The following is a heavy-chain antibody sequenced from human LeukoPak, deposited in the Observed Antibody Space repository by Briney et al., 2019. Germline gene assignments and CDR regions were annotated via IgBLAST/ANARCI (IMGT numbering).Heavy chain of an antibody. V-gene: IGHV4-39*01. Sequence: WVRQPPGKGLEWIGTIYFSGGTFYHPSLEGRVSISADRSKNQFSLKLASVTAADTAVYYCARRAYGTGFDYWGQGTVVTVSS. CDR2: IYFSGGT. D-gene: IGHD3/OR15-3a*01. J-gene: IGHJ4*02. CDR3: ARRAYGTGFDY.